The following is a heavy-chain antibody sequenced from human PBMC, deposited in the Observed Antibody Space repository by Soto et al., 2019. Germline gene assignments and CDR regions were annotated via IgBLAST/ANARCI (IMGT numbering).Heavy chain of an antibody. CDR2: IYYSGST. D-gene: IGHD3-10*01. J-gene: IGHJ4*02. V-gene: IGHV4-39*01. CDR3: ASSRQSFAGVDY. CDR1: GGSIISSSYY. Sequence: SETLSLTCTVSGGSIISSSYYWGWIRQPPGKGLEWIGSIYYSGSTYYNPSLKSRVTISVDTSKNQFSLKLSSVTAADTAVYYCASSRQSFAGVDYWGQGTLVTVSS.